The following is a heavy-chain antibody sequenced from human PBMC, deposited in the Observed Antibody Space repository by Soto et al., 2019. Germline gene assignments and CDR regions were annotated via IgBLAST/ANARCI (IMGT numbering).Heavy chain of an antibody. Sequence: GGSLRLSCAVSGFTLSSYAMSWVRQAPGKGLEWVSAISGSGGSTYYADSVKGRFTISRDNSKNTVYLQMNSLRAEDTAIYYCAKRGAMSGTLYYFDYWGQGTLVTVSS. J-gene: IGHJ4*02. D-gene: IGHD3-10*01. CDR1: GFTLSSYA. V-gene: IGHV3-23*01. CDR2: ISGSGGST. CDR3: AKRGAMSGTLYYFDY.